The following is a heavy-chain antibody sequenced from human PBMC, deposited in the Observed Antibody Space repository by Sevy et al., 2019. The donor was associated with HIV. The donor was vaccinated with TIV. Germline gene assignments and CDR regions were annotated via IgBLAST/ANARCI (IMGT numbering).Heavy chain of an antibody. CDR2: INHSGST. CDR1: GGSFSGYY. CDR3: ARGSNRQDMVRXLDFDY. J-gene: IGHJ4*02. D-gene: IGHD3-10*01. Sequence: SETLSLTCAVXGGSFSGYYWSWIRQPPGKGLEWIGEINHSGSTNYNPSLKSRVTISVDTSKNQFSLKLSSVTAADTAVYYCARGSNRQDMVRXLDFDYWGQGTLVTVSS. V-gene: IGHV4-34*01.